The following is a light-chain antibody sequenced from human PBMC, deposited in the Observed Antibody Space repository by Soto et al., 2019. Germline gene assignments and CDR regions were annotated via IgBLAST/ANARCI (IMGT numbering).Light chain of an antibody. Sequence: DFQMTQSPSSLSASVGDRVTITCRASQGINFYLAWYQQKPGKAPKLLIHSASTLQSGVPSRFAGSRSGTDFTLTINSLQPEDVATYFCQQSDSAPLTFGGGTKVEIK. CDR1: QGINFY. V-gene: IGKV1-27*01. CDR2: SAS. CDR3: QQSDSAPLT. J-gene: IGKJ4*01.